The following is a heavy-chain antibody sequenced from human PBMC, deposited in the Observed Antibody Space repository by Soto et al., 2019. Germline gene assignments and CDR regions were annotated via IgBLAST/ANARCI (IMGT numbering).Heavy chain of an antibody. CDR2: IYYSGST. CDR3: ARSPVLGAPYFDY. V-gene: IGHV4-59*08. J-gene: IGHJ4*02. D-gene: IGHD1-26*01. CDR1: GGSISSYY. Sequence: SETLSLTCTVSGGSISSYYWSWIRQPPGRGLEWIGYIYYSGSTNYNPSLKSRVTISVDTSKNQFSLKLSSVTAADTAVYYCARSPVLGAPYFDYWGQGTLVTVSS.